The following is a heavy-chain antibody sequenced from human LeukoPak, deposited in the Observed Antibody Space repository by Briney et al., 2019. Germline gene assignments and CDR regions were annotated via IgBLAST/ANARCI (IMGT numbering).Heavy chain of an antibody. J-gene: IGHJ4*02. D-gene: IGHD3-22*01. CDR2: ITGSGGST. Sequence: QPGGSLRLSCAASGFTFSSYAMSWVRQAPGKGLEWVSGITGSGGSTYYADSVKGRFTISRDNSKNTLFLQMSSLRADDTAVYYCAKVAISLIAVVKTPFDSWGQGTLVTVSS. V-gene: IGHV3-23*01. CDR1: GFTFSSYA. CDR3: AKVAISLIAVVKTPFDS.